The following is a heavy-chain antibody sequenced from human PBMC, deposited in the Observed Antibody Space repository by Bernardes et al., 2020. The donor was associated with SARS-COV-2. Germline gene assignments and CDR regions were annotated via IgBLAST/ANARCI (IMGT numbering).Heavy chain of an antibody. CDR2: ISGFNGDT. V-gene: IGHV1-18*01. Sequence: ASLKDSCKASGYAFRSYGISWARQAPGQGLEWMGWISGFNGDTSYIQKIQDRVTLTTDTSTSTAYMDLRDLRSDDTAVYFCAREVMVRISDTYRNGMDLWGQGTTVTVSS. CDR3: AREVMVRISDTYRNGMDL. D-gene: IGHD3-10*01. CDR1: GYAFRSYG. J-gene: IGHJ6*02.